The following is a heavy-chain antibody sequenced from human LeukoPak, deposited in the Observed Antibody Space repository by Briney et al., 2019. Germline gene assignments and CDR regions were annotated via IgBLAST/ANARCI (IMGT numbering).Heavy chain of an antibody. CDR3: ARDLVVISLYYFDY. D-gene: IGHD3-22*01. V-gene: IGHV4-38-2*02. Sequence: SETLSLTCTVSGDSISSGNYWGWIRQPPGKGLEWIGSIYHSGSTDYNPSPKSRVTISVDTSKNQFSLKLSSVTAADTAVYYCARDLVVISLYYFDYWGQGTLVTVSS. J-gene: IGHJ4*02. CDR1: GDSISSGNY. CDR2: IYHSGST.